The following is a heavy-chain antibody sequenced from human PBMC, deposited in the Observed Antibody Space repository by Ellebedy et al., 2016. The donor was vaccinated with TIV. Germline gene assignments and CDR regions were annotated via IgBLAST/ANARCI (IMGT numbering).Heavy chain of an antibody. CDR1: GGSITSGSYY. D-gene: IGHD3-16*01. J-gene: IGHJ4*02. CDR3: VRHPTLGTLDY. V-gene: IGHV4-39*01. CDR2: VYFIGST. Sequence: MPSETLSLTFTVSGGSITSGSYYWAWIRQPPGKGLEWVGNVYFIGSTNYNPSLKSRVTISVDTSKNQFPLKLTSVTAADTAVYYCVRHPTLGTLDYWGQGAQVTVSS.